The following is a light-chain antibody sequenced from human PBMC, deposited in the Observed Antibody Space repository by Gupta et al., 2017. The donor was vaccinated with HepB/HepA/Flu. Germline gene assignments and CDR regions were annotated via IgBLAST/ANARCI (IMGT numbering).Light chain of an antibody. CDR2: GNS. V-gene: IGLV1-40*01. CDR3: QSYDSSLSGFYV. CDR1: RANIGAGYD. Sequence: QSVLTHPPSVSGAPGQRATIPCTGTRANIGAGYDVNWYQQLPGTAPNLLIYGNSNRPSGVPDRCSGSKSGTSASLAITGLQAEDEADYYCQSYDSSLSGFYVFGTGTKVTVL. J-gene: IGLJ1*01.